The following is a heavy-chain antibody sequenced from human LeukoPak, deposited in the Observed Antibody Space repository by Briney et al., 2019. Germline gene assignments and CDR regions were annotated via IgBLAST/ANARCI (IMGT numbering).Heavy chain of an antibody. V-gene: IGHV4-31*03. CDR2: IYYSGST. CDR1: GGSISSGGYY. J-gene: IGHJ5*02. D-gene: IGHD2-2*01. CDR3: ARRASVVPAGWGFDP. Sequence: PSETLSLTCTVSGGSISSGGYYWSWIRQHPGKGLEWIGYIYYSGSTYYNPSLKSRVTISVDTSKNQFSLKLSSVTAADTAVYYCARRASVVPAGWGFDPWGQGTLVTVSS.